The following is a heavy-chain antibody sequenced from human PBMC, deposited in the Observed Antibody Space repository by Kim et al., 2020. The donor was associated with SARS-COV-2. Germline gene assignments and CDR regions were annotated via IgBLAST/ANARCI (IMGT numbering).Heavy chain of an antibody. CDR1: GFTFSSYG. Sequence: GGSLRLSCAASGFTFSSYGMHWVRQAPGKGLEWVAVISYDGSNKYYADSVKGRFTISRDNSKNTLYLQMDSLRAEDTAVYYCAKEGYYYGSGPFMWGQGTLVTVSS. CDR2: ISYDGSNK. V-gene: IGHV3-30*18. D-gene: IGHD3-10*01. J-gene: IGHJ4*02. CDR3: AKEGYYYGSGPFM.